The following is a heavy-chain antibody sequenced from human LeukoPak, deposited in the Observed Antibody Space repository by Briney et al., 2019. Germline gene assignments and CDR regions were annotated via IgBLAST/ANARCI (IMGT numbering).Heavy chain of an antibody. CDR1: GYTFTGYY. CDR3: AREGYYDSSGYYLGY. V-gene: IGHV1-2*02. Sequence: ASVKVSCKASGYTFTGYYMHWVRQAPGQGLEWMGWINPNSGGTNYAQKFQGRVTMTRDTSISTAYMELSRLRSDDTAVYYCAREGYYDSSGYYLGYWGQGTLVTVSS. J-gene: IGHJ4*02. CDR2: INPNSGGT. D-gene: IGHD3-22*01.